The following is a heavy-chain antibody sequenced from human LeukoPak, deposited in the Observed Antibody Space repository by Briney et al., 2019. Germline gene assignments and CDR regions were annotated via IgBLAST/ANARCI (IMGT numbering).Heavy chain of an antibody. V-gene: IGHV4-30-4*01. CDR1: GGSSRSGDYF. Sequence: SQTLSLTCAVSGGSSRSGDYFWSWIRQPPGKGLEWIGHIHYSGNTYYNPSLKSRVSISVDTSKNQFSLKLSSVTAADTAVYYCARSPNSGYDPFDYWGQGTLVTVSS. D-gene: IGHD5-12*01. J-gene: IGHJ4*02. CDR3: ARSPNSGYDPFDY. CDR2: IHYSGNT.